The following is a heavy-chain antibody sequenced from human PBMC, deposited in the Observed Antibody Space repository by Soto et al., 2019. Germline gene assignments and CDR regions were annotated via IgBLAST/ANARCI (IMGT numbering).Heavy chain of an antibody. CDR3: ARQYHSSGYWFDY. Sequence: SETLSLTCTVSGGSIISGDYYWSWIRPPSGKGLEWIGSIYYSGSTYYNPSLKSRVIISVDKSKNHFSLKVNSVTAADTAVYYCARQYHSSGYWFDYWGQGTLVTVSS. J-gene: IGHJ4*02. D-gene: IGHD3-22*01. CDR2: IYYSGST. V-gene: IGHV4-39*07. CDR1: GGSIISGDYY.